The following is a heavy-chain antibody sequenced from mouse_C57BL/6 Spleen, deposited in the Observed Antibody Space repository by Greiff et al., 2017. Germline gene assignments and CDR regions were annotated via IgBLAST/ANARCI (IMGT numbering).Heavy chain of an antibody. CDR1: GFNIKDYY. CDR3: ARLEWLRRYYYAMDY. D-gene: IGHD2-2*01. V-gene: IGHV14-2*01. J-gene: IGHJ4*01. Sequence: EVQLKESGAELVKPGASVKLSCTASGFNIKDYYMHWVKQRTEQGLEWIGRIDPEDGETKYAPKFQGKATITADTSSNTAYLQLSSLTSEDTAVYYCARLEWLRRYYYAMDYWGQGTSVTVSS. CDR2: IDPEDGET.